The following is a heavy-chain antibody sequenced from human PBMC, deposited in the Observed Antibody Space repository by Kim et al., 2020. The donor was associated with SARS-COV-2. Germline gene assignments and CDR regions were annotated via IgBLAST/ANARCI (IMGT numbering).Heavy chain of an antibody. Sequence: GSVKGRFTISRENAKNSLYLQMNSLRAGDTAVYYCARGGYSSGWSRGFDYWGQGTLVTVSS. CDR3: ARGGYSSGWSRGFDY. J-gene: IGHJ4*02. D-gene: IGHD6-19*01. V-gene: IGHV3-13*01.